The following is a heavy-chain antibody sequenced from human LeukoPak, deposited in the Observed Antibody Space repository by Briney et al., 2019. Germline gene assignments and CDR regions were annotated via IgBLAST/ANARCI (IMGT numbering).Heavy chain of an antibody. CDR3: ARQAIRYYGSGEYYYYYGMDV. J-gene: IGHJ6*02. CDR1: GGSISSYY. CDR2: IYYSGST. D-gene: IGHD3-10*01. V-gene: IGHV4-59*08. Sequence: PSETLSLTCTVSGGSISSYYWSWIRRPPGKGLEWIGYIYYSGSTNYNPSLKSRVTISVDTSKNQFSLKLSSVTAADTAVYYCARQAIRYYGSGEYYYYYGMDVWGQGTTVTVSS.